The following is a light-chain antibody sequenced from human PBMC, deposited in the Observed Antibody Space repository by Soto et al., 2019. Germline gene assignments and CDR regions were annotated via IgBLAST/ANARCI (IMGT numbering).Light chain of an antibody. V-gene: IGLV2-14*01. Sequence: QSVLAQPSSVSGSPGQSITISCTGTSTDVGGYNYVSWYQHHPGKGPKLIIYEVNNRPSGVSDRFSGSKSGNKASLTISNLEAVDESDYYCGSYTSTDTPFVFGTGTKLTVL. CDR1: STDVGGYNY. J-gene: IGLJ1*01. CDR2: EVN. CDR3: GSYTSTDTPFV.